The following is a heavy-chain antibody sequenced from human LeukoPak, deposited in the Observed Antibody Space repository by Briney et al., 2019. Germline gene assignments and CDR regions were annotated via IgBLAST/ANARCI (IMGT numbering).Heavy chain of an antibody. CDR2: IIPIFGTA. V-gene: IGHV1-69*05. J-gene: IGHJ4*02. D-gene: IGHD5-18*01. CDR1: GGTFSIYA. Sequence: GASVKVSCKASGGTFSIYAISWVRQAPGQGLEWMGGIIPIFGTANYAQKFQGRVTITTDESTSTAYMELSSLRSEDTAVYYCARVDTAMVVLDYWGQGTLVTVSS. CDR3: ARVDTAMVVLDY.